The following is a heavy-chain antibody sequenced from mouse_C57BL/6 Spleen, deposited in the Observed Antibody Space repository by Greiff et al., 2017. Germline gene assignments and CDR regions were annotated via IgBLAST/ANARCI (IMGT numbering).Heavy chain of an antibody. Sequence: VKLMESGAELVKPGASVKISCKASGYAFSSYWMNWVKQRPGKGLEWIGQIYPGDGDTNYNGKFKGKATLTADKSSSTAYMQLSSLTSEDSAVYFCARKLLYYYAMDYWGQGTSVTVSS. J-gene: IGHJ4*01. CDR2: IYPGDGDT. CDR3: ARKLLYYYAMDY. D-gene: IGHD1-1*01. V-gene: IGHV1-80*01. CDR1: GYAFSSYW.